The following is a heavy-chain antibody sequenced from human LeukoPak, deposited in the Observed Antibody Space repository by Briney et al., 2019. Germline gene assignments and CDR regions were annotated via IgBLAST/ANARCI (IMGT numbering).Heavy chain of an antibody. CDR3: AKDLYYDFWSGYFDY. V-gene: IGHV3-23*01. Sequence: GGSLRLSCAASGFTFSSYAMSWVRQAPGKGLEWAPAISGSGGSTYYADSVKGRFTISRDNSKNTLYLQMNSLRAEDTAVYYCAKDLYYDFWSGYFDYWGQGTLVTVSS. CDR2: ISGSGGST. D-gene: IGHD3-3*01. J-gene: IGHJ4*02. CDR1: GFTFSSYA.